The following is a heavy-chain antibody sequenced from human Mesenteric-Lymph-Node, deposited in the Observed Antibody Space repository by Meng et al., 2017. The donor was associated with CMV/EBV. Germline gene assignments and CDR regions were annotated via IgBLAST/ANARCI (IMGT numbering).Heavy chain of an antibody. V-gene: IGHV4-30-4*08. CDR2: IYYSGSS. D-gene: IGHD6-6*01. Sequence: LRLSCTVSGGSISSGDHYWSWIRQPPGKGLEWIGYIYYSGSSYYNPSLKGRVIISVDTSKNQFSLKLTSVTAADTAVYYCAREGGVAARVLYWGQGTLVTVSS. J-gene: IGHJ4*02. CDR3: AREGGVAARVLY. CDR1: GGSISSGDHY.